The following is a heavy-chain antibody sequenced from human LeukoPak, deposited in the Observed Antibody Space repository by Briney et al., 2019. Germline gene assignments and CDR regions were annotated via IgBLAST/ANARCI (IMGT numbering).Heavy chain of an antibody. CDR2: TRVSDGGA. J-gene: IGHJ3*02. V-gene: IGHV3-23*01. D-gene: IGHD2-21*02. CDR1: GFTFHTYA. CDR3: ARDWYCGGDCSDAFDI. Sequence: GGSLRLSCAASGFTFHTYAMMWVRQAPGRGLEWVSSTRVSDGGAFYADSVKGRFTISRDNSKNTLYLQMNSQRAEDTAVYYCARDWYCGGDCSDAFDIWGQGTMVTVSS.